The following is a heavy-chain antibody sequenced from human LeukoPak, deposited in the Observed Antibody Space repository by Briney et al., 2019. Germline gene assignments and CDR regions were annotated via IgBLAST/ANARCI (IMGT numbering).Heavy chain of an antibody. CDR2: IRYDGSNK. CDR1: GFTFSSYG. D-gene: IGHD6-13*01. J-gene: IGHJ4*02. V-gene: IGHV3-30*02. CDR3: AKGGDSSSWYTRLNFDY. Sequence: PGGSLRLSCAASGFTFSSYGMHWVRQAPGKGLEWVAFIRYDGSNKYYADSVKGRFTISRDNSKNTLYLQMNSLRAEDTAVYYCAKGGDSSSWYTRLNFDYWGQGTLVTVSS.